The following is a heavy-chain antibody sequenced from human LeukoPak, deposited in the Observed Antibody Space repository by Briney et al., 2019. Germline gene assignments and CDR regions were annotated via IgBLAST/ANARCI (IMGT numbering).Heavy chain of an antibody. CDR1: GGSISNNY. Sequence: SETLSLTCTVSGGSISNNYWSWIRQSPGKGLEWIGYIYSSGSTDYNPPLKSRVTLSVDTSRNQFSLKLNSMTAADTAVYYCARHGLKLVGASTTYFDNWGPGILVTVSS. J-gene: IGHJ4*02. CDR2: IYSSGST. V-gene: IGHV4-59*08. CDR3: ARHGLKLVGASTTYFDN. D-gene: IGHD1-26*01.